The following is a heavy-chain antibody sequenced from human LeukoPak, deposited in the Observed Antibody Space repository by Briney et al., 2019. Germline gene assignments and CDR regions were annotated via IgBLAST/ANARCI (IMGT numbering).Heavy chain of an antibody. CDR2: IYHSGTA. Sequence: SETLSLTCGVSDYSISSDYYWGWIRQPPGKGLEWIGTIYHSGTAYYNPPLNSRVTISVDTSKNQFSLKLSSVTAADTAVYYCARARGYSYGYPFDYWGQGTLVTVSS. V-gene: IGHV4-38-2*01. CDR3: ARARGYSYGYPFDY. CDR1: DYSISSDYY. J-gene: IGHJ4*02. D-gene: IGHD5-18*01.